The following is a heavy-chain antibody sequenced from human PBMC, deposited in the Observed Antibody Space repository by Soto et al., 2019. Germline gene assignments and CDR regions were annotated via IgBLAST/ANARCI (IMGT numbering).Heavy chain of an antibody. J-gene: IGHJ6*02. CDR1: GYTFTSYG. CDR3: ARDLEVAATPGYYYYGMDV. V-gene: IGHV1-18*01. Sequence: ASVKVSCKASGYTFTSYGISWVRQAPGQGLEWMGWISAYNGNTNYAQKLQGRVTMTTDTSTSTAYMELRSLRSDDTAVYYCARDLEVAATPGYYYYGMDVWGQGTTVTVSS. CDR2: ISAYNGNT. D-gene: IGHD2-15*01.